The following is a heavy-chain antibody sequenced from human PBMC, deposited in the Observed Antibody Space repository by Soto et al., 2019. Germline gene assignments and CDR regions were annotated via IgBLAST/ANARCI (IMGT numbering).Heavy chain of an antibody. D-gene: IGHD3-9*01. CDR1: GVSFSGSA. Sequence: WGWRRLSCAAGGVSFSGSAMHCVRQASGKGLEWVGRIRSKANSYATAYAASVKGRFTISRDDSKNTAYLQMNSLKTEDTAVYYCTGGILTDYYWGQGTQVTVSS. V-gene: IGHV3-73*01. J-gene: IGHJ4*02. CDR2: IRSKANSYAT. CDR3: TGGILTDYY.